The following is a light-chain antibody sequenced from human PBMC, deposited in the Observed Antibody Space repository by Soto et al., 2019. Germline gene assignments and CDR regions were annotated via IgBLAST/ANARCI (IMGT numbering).Light chain of an antibody. CDR1: QSVSTN. Sequence: EIVMTQSPTTLSVSPEESATLSCRASQSVSTNLAWYQQKPGQVPSLLIYGASTRASGIPARFSGSGSGTEFTLTIVSLQSEDFAVYYCQQYSSSPSFGQGTRLEIK. V-gene: IGKV3-15*01. J-gene: IGKJ5*01. CDR2: GAS. CDR3: QQYSSSPS.